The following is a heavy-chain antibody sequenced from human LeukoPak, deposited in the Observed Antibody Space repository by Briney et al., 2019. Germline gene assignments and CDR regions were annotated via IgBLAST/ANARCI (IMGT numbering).Heavy chain of an antibody. CDR1: GGSISSSSYY. CDR3: ARRGGSSGWYYFDY. V-gene: IGHV4-39*01. CDR2: IYYSGST. J-gene: IGHJ4*02. D-gene: IGHD6-19*01. Sequence: SETLSLTCTVSGGSISSSSYYWGWIRQPPGKGLEWIGSIYYSGSTYYNPSLKSRVTISVDTSKNQSSLKLSSVTAADTAVYYCARRGGSSGWYYFDYWGQGTLVTVSS.